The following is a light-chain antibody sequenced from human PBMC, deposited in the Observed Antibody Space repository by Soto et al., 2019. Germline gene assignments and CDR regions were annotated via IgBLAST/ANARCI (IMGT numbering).Light chain of an antibody. CDR3: SLYTSSSTYVV. Sequence: QSVLTQPPSVSGSPGQSVTISCTGNSSDVGGYNRVSWYQQPPGTAPKLMIYEVSNRPSGVPDRFSGSKSGNTASLTISGLQAEDEADYYCSLYTSSSTYVVFGGGTKVTVL. CDR1: SSDVGGYNR. CDR2: EVS. J-gene: IGLJ2*01. V-gene: IGLV2-18*01.